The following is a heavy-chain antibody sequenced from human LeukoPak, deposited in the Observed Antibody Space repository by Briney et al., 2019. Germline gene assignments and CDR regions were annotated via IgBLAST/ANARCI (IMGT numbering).Heavy chain of an antibody. D-gene: IGHD3-22*01. CDR3: GNPYYYDTTGYYYPNRIAP. Sequence: GGSLRLSCAASGFTFTNHAMTWVRQAPGKGLEWVSGISGSGVRTYYADSVKGRFTISRDNSKNSVYLQMNSLRAEDTAIYYCGNPYYYDTTGYYYPNRIAPWGQGTLVTVSS. CDR2: ISGSGVRT. J-gene: IGHJ5*02. V-gene: IGHV3-23*01. CDR1: GFTFTNHA.